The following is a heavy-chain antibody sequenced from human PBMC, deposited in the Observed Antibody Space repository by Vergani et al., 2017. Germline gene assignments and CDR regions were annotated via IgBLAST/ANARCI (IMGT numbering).Heavy chain of an antibody. D-gene: IGHD2-21*02. CDR3: AWDPPLTRLFDY. CDR2: ISPDGFST. J-gene: IGHJ4*02. CDR1: EYTFTAYH. V-gene: IGHV1-46*03. Sequence: QVQLVQSGAEVGKPGASVKISCKASEYTFTAYHLHWVRQAPEQGLAWVGVISPDGFSTVYGQKFQGRVTITRDTSTSTVYVEVTSLSSDDTAVYCCAWDPPLTRLFDYWGQGTLVTVSS.